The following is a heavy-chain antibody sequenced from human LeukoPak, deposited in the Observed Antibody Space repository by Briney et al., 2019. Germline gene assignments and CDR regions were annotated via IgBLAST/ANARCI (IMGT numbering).Heavy chain of an antibody. CDR3: ARDHSGSQHWFDP. CDR2: LNPSAGST. J-gene: IGHJ5*02. V-gene: IGHV1-46*01. Sequence: GASVKVSGKASGYTFTNYYMHWVRQAPGQGLEWMGVLNPSAGSTSYAQKFQGRVIMTSDTSTSTVYMELNSLTSEDTAVYYCARDHSGSQHWFDPWGQGTLVTVSS. D-gene: IGHD1-26*01. CDR1: GYTFTNYY.